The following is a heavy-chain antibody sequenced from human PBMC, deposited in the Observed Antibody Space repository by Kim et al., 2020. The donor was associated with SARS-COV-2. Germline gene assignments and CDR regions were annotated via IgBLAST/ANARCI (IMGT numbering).Heavy chain of an antibody. CDR2: ISRNGVTT. CDR3: AKENSGSYYYGLYV. Sequence: GGSLRLSCAASGFTFNTYAMSWVRQAPGKGLEWVSAISRNGVTTYYADSVNGRFTISRDNSKNTLSLQMNSLRAEDTALYYCAKENSGSYYYGLYVWGQG. J-gene: IGHJ6*02. CDR1: GFTFNTYA. D-gene: IGHD3-10*01. V-gene: IGHV3-23*01.